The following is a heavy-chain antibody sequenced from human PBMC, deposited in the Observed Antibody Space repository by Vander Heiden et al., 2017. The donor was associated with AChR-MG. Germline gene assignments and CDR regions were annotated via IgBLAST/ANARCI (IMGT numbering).Heavy chain of an antibody. CDR1: GGSFSGYY. CDR2: INHSGST. D-gene: IGHD2-2*01. Sequence: QVQLQQWGAGLLKPSETLSLTCAVYGGSFSGYYWSWIRQPPGKGLEWIGEINHSGSTNYNPPLNSRVSISVDTSKNQFSLMLSSVTAADTPVYYCARVNVVPAVILRLRYGKDVW. CDR3: ARVNVVPAVILRLRYGKDV. V-gene: IGHV4-34*01. J-gene: IGHJ6*01.